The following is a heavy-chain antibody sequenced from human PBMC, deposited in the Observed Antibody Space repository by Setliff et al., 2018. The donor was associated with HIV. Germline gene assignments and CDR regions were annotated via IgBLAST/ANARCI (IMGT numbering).Heavy chain of an antibody. CDR1: GYTFTNYD. J-gene: IGHJ4*02. CDR3: ARVATVSHPGDYFDY. Sequence: ASVKVSCKASGYTFTNYDINWVRQAPGQGLEWMGWMNPNSGNTGYAQKFQGRVTLTRNTSISTAYMELSSLRSEDTAVYSCARVATVSHPGDYFDYWGQGTLVTVSS. D-gene: IGHD4-4*01. CDR2: MNPNSGNT. V-gene: IGHV1-8*02.